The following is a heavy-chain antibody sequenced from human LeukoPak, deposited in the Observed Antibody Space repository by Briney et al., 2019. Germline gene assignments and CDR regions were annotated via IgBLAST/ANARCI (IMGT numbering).Heavy chain of an antibody. CDR3: ARDQKGGSTFYYYYGMDV. CDR1: GGSISSYY. D-gene: IGHD2-15*01. J-gene: IGHJ6*02. V-gene: IGHV4-59*01. Sequence: PSETLSLTCTVSGGSISSYYWSWIRQPPGKGLEWIGYIYYSGSTNYNPSLKSRVTISVDTSKNQFSLKLGSVTAADTAVYYCARDQKGGSTFYYYYGMDVWGQGTTVTVSS. CDR2: IYYSGST.